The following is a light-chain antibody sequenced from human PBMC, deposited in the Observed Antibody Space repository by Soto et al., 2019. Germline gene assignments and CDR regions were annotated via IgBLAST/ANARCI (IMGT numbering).Light chain of an antibody. CDR1: QRISSN. Sequence: EIVMTQSPATLSVSPGERATLSCRASQRISSNLAWYQQKPGQAPRLLIYDTSTRATGIPARFSGSGSGTEFTLTISSLQSEDVAVYYCQQYNNWWAFGQGTKVEIK. CDR2: DTS. CDR3: QQYNNWWA. J-gene: IGKJ1*01. V-gene: IGKV3-15*01.